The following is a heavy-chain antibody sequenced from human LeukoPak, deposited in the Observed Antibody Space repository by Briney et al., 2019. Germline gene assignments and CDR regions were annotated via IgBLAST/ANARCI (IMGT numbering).Heavy chain of an antibody. Sequence: PGGSLRLSCAASGFTFSSYAMSWVRQAPGKGLEWVSAISGSGGSTYYADSVKGRFTISRDNSKNTLYLQMNSLRAEDTAVYYCAKVGFEGYYYDTAPRPDAFDIWGQGAMVTVSS. CDR1: GFTFSSYA. D-gene: IGHD3-22*01. V-gene: IGHV3-23*01. CDR3: AKVGFEGYYYDTAPRPDAFDI. J-gene: IGHJ3*02. CDR2: ISGSGGST.